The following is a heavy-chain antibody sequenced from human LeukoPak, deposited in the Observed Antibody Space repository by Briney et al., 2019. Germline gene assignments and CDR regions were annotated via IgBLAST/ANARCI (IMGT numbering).Heavy chain of an antibody. Sequence: SETLSLTCTVSGGSINSYYWSWIRQPPGKRLEWIGYISYSGSANYNPSLKSRVSISVDKSKNQFFLKLNSVTAADTALYYCARGNANWGQGTLVTVSS. CDR1: GGSINSYY. V-gene: IGHV4-59*01. J-gene: IGHJ4*02. CDR2: ISYSGSA. CDR3: ARGNAN.